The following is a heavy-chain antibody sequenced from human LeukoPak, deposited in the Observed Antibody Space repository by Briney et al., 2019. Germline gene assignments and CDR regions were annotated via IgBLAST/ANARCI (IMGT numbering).Heavy chain of an antibody. CDR1: GGTFNNYA. J-gene: IGHJ4*02. CDR2: IIPILGIA. Sequence: SVKVSCKASGGTFNNYAFSWVRQAPGQGLEWMGRIIPILGIANYAQKFQGRVTITADKSTSTAYMELSSLGSEDTAVYYCARRYYTYDSSGFGAPVFGYWGQGTLVTVSS. V-gene: IGHV1-69*04. CDR3: ARRYYTYDSSGFGAPVFGY. D-gene: IGHD3-22*01.